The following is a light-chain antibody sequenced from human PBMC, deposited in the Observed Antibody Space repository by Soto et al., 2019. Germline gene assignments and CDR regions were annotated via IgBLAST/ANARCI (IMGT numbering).Light chain of an antibody. V-gene: IGKV4-1*01. CDR2: WAS. CDR1: QSVLYSSNNKDY. Sequence: DIVMTQSPDSLAVSLGERATINCKSSQSVLYSSNNKDYLAWFQQKPGQPPKLLIYWASSRDSGVPDRFSGSESGTDFTLTISSLQAEDVAVYYCQQYYSTPYNFGQGTTLEIK. J-gene: IGKJ2*01. CDR3: QQYYSTPYN.